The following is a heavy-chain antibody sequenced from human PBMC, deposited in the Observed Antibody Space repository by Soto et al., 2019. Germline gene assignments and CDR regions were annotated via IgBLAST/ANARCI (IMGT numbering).Heavy chain of an antibody. CDR1: GDSVSSTSAA. CDR2: TYYRSKWYS. Sequence: SQTLSLTCGISGDSVSSTSAAWSWIRQSPSRGLEWLGRTYYRSKWYSDYAVSVKSRITINPDTSKNQFSLQLNSVTPEDTAVYYCARGSYYSGWVWGQGTLVTVSS. V-gene: IGHV6-1*01. D-gene: IGHD6-19*01. J-gene: IGHJ4*02. CDR3: ARGSYYSGWV.